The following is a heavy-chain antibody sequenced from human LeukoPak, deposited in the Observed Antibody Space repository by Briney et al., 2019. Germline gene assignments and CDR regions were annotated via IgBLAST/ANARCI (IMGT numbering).Heavy chain of an antibody. CDR1: GYTFTGYY. CDR2: INPNSGGT. CDR3: ARGNNAGSYFHYYYYYGMDV. V-gene: IGHV1-2*02. J-gene: IGHJ6*02. Sequence: ASVKVSCKASGYTFTGYYMHWVRQAPGQGLEWMGWINPNSGGTNYAQKFQGRVTMTRNTSISTAYMELSSLRSEDTAVYYCARGNNAGSYFHYYYYYGMDVWGQGTTVTVSS. D-gene: IGHD3-10*01.